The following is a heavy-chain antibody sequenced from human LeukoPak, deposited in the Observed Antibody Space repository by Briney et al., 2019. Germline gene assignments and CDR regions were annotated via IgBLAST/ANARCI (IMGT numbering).Heavy chain of an antibody. D-gene: IGHD1-20*01. CDR2: IYGSGST. CDR1: GASISYYY. CDR3: ARNTLTRTDSFDY. Sequence: SETLSLTCTVPGASISYYYWSWIRQPAGKGLEWIGRIYGSGSTNYNPSLKSRVTISVNESKNHFSLTLTSVTAADTAVYYCARNTLTRTDSFDYWGQGTLVTVSS. J-gene: IGHJ4*02. V-gene: IGHV4-4*07.